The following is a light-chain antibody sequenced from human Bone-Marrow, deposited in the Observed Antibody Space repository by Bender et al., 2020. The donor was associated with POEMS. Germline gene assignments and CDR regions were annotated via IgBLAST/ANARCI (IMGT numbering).Light chain of an antibody. V-gene: IGLV2-23*01. Sequence: QSALTQPASVSGSPGQSITISCTGTSSDIGSYNLVSWYQQHSGKAPKLMIYEGTTRPSGVSNRFSGSKSGNTASLTISGLQAEDEADYYCCSYAGSRTYVFGTGTKVTVL. J-gene: IGLJ1*01. CDR3: CSYAGSRTYV. CDR2: EGT. CDR1: SSDIGSYNL.